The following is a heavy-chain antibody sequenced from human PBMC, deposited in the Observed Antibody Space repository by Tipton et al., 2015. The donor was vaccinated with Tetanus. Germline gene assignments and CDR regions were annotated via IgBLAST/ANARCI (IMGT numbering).Heavy chain of an antibody. D-gene: IGHD6-19*01. V-gene: IGHV3-7*01. CDR3: ARGGWYPDY. CDR2: IKQDGTEK. CDR1: GFTLSSSW. J-gene: IGHJ4*02. Sequence: SLRLSCAASGFTLSSSWMSWVRQAPGKGLEWVANIKQDGTEKSYVDSVKGRFTISRDNAKNSLYLQMDSLRVDDTAVYYCARGGWYPDYWGQGTLVTVSS.